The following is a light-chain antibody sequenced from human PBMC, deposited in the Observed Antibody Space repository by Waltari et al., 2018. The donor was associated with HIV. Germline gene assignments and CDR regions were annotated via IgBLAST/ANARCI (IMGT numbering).Light chain of an antibody. J-gene: IGLJ2*01. Sequence: QSVLTQPPSASGTPGQRVTISCSGRSSNIGSNYVYWYQQLPGTAPKLLIYRNNQRPSGVPDRFSGSKSGTSASLAISGLRSEDEADYYCAAWDDSPVVFGGGTKLTVL. V-gene: IGLV1-47*01. CDR1: SSNIGSNY. CDR3: AAWDDSPVV. CDR2: RNN.